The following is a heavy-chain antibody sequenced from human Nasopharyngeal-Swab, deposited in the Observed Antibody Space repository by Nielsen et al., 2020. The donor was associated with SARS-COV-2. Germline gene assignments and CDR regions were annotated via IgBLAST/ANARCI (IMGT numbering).Heavy chain of an antibody. D-gene: IGHD6-19*01. V-gene: IGHV1-69*13. CDR1: GYTFTSYG. J-gene: IGHJ6*02. CDR2: IIPIFGTA. Sequence: SVKVSCKASGYTFTSYGISWVRQAPGQGLEWMGGIIPIFGTANYAQKFQGRVTITADESTSTAYMELSSLRSEDTAVYYCARDRGAVARNYYYYGMDVWGQGTTVTVSS. CDR3: ARDRGAVARNYYYYGMDV.